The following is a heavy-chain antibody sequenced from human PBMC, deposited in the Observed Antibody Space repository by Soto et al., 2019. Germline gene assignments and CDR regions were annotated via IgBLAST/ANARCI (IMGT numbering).Heavy chain of an antibody. D-gene: IGHD6-19*01. J-gene: IGHJ4*02. Sequence: GGYLSLSCAASGFPFNRYAMSWVRPAPGKGLEWVSSISSSSSYIYYADSVKGRFTISSDNSKNTLYLQMDNLRAEDTAVYYCASPIAVATGTNYWGQETLFTFS. V-gene: IGHV3-21*01. CDR1: GFPFNRYA. CDR3: ASPIAVATGTNY. CDR2: ISSSSSYI.